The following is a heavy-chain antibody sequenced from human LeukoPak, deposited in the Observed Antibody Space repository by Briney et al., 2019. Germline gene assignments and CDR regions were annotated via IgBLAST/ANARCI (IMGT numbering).Heavy chain of an antibody. Sequence: PSETLSLTCTVSGGSISSSSYYWGWIRQPPGKGLEWIGSIYYSGSTYYNPSLKSRVTISVDTSKNQFSLKLSSVTAADTAVYYCARRPRTRSSGWGGGAFDIWGQGTMVTVSS. V-gene: IGHV4-39*01. CDR1: GGSISSSSYY. J-gene: IGHJ3*02. D-gene: IGHD6-19*01. CDR2: IYYSGST. CDR3: ARRPRTRSSGWGGGAFDI.